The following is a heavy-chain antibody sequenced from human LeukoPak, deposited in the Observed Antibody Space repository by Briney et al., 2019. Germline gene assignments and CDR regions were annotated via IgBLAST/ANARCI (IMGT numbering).Heavy chain of an antibody. V-gene: IGHV4-31*03. CDR3: ARGDTAMVTPGY. J-gene: IGHJ4*02. CDR2: IYYSGST. Sequence: SETLSPTCTVSGGSISSGGYYWSWIRQHPGKGLEWIGYIYYSGSTYYNPSLKSRVTISVDTSKNQFSLKLSSVTAADTAVYYCARGDTAMVTPGYWGQGTLVTVSS. CDR1: GGSISSGGYY. D-gene: IGHD5-18*01.